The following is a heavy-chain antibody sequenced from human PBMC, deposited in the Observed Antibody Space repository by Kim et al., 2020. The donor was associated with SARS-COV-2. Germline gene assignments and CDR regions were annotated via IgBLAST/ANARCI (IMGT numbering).Heavy chain of an antibody. CDR1: GGTFSSYA. J-gene: IGHJ4*02. Sequence: SVKVSCKASGGTFSSYAISWVRQAPGQGLEWMGGIIPIFGTANYAQKFQGRVTITADESTSTAYMELSSLRSEDTAVYYCASPGSGYYDSSGPFDYWGQGTLVTVSS. CDR3: ASPGSGYYDSSGPFDY. D-gene: IGHD3-22*01. V-gene: IGHV1-69*13. CDR2: IIPIFGTA.